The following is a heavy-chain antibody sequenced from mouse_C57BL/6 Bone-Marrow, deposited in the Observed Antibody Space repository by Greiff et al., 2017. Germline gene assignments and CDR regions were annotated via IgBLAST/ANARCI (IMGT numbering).Heavy chain of an antibody. J-gene: IGHJ3*01. D-gene: IGHD3-3*01. Sequence: EVQGVESGGDLVKPGGSLKLSCAASGFTFSSYGMSWVRQTPDKRLEWVATISSGGSYTYYPDSVKGRFTISRDNAKNTLYLQMSSLKSEDTAMYYCARGTAYWGQGTLVTVSA. CDR1: GFTFSSYG. V-gene: IGHV5-6*01. CDR3: ARGTAY. CDR2: ISSGGSYT.